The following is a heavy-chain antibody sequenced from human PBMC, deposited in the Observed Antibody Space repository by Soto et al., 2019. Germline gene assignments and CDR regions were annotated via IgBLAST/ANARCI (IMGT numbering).Heavy chain of an antibody. D-gene: IGHD3-3*01. V-gene: IGHV4-39*01. Sequence: PSETLSLTCTVSGGSISSSSYYWGWIRQPPGKGLEWIGSIYYSGSTYYNPSLKSRVTISVDTSKNQYSLKLSSLPAADTAVYYCARQDYYDFWSGYYYYMDVWGKGTTVT. CDR3: ARQDYYDFWSGYYYYMDV. CDR1: GGSISSSSYY. CDR2: IYYSGST. J-gene: IGHJ6*03.